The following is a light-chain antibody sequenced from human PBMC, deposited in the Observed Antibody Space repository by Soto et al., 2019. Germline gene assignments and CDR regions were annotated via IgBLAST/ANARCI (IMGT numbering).Light chain of an antibody. CDR1: QSVSSTY. J-gene: IGKJ3*01. CDR2: GAS. V-gene: IGKV3-20*01. CDR3: QQYGSAPFA. Sequence: EIVLTQSPGTLSLSPGERATLSCRASQSVSSTYLAWYQQKPGQAPRLLIYGASNMATGIPDRFSGSGSGTDFTLTISRLEPEDFAVYYCQQYGSAPFAFGPGTKVDIK.